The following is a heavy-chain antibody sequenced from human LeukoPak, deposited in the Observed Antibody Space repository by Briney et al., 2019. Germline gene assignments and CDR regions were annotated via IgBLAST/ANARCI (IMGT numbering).Heavy chain of an antibody. CDR1: GFTFSSNG. CDR2: IWYDGSNK. J-gene: IGHJ4*02. Sequence: GRFLRLSCAASGFTFSSNGMHWVRQAPGKGLEWVAVIWYDGSNKYYADSVKGRFTISRDNSKNTLYLQMNSLRAEDTAVYYCAAKGDSSSSFDYWGQGTLVTVSS. CDR3: AAKGDSSSSFDY. D-gene: IGHD6-6*01. V-gene: IGHV3-33*01.